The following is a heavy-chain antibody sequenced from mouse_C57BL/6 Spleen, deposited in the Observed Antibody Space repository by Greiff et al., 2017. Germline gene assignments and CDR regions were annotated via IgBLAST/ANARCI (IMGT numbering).Heavy chain of an antibody. Sequence: QVQLQQPGAELVRPGSSVKLSCKASGYTFTSYWMHWVKQRPIQGLEWIGNIDPSDSETHYNQKFKDKATLTVDKSSSTAYMQLSSLTSEDSAVYYCAMQLRLQAWFAYWGQGTLVTVSA. CDR1: GYTFTSYW. V-gene: IGHV1-52*01. D-gene: IGHD3-2*02. CDR3: AMQLRLQAWFAY. CDR2: IDPSDSET. J-gene: IGHJ3*01.